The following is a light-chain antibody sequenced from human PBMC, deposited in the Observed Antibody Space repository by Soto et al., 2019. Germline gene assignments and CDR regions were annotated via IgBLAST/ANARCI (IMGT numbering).Light chain of an antibody. Sequence: DIHITQSPSSLSTSVGDRVTITCRASQGISNYLAWYQQKPGKVPKLLIYAASTLQSGVPSRFSGSGSGTDFTLTISCLQSEDFATYYCQQYYSNVPITFGQGTRLEIK. CDR3: QQYYSNVPIT. CDR1: QGISNY. V-gene: IGKV1-27*01. CDR2: AAS. J-gene: IGKJ5*01.